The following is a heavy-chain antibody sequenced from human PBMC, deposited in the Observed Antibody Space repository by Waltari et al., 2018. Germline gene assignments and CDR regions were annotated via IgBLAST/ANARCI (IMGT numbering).Heavy chain of an antibody. Sequence: EVQLVQSGAEVKKPGATVKISCKVSGYTFTDYYMPWVQPAAGKGLGWMGLVEPEDGEKIYAVTYQGRVTITAHTSTDTAYMELSSLRSEDTAVYYCATRKGSSSFDWFDPWGQGTLVTVSS. D-gene: IGHD6-6*01. V-gene: IGHV1-69-2*01. CDR2: VEPEDGEK. CDR1: GYTFTDYY. J-gene: IGHJ5*02. CDR3: ATRKGSSSFDWFDP.